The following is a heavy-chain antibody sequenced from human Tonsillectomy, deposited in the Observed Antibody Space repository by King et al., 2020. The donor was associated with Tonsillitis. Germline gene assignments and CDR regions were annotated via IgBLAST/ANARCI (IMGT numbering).Heavy chain of an antibody. Sequence: QLVQSGGGLVKPGGSLRLSCAASGFTFSDYYMSWIRQAPGKGLEWVAYISSSSTYTNYADAVKGRFTISRDNAKNSLYLQMNSLRAEDTAVYYCARGGDSRTWYGYYYDGMDVWGQGTTVTVSS. CDR3: ARGGDSRTWYGYYYDGMDV. D-gene: IGHD6-13*01. V-gene: IGHV3-11*06. CDR2: ISSSSTYT. J-gene: IGHJ6*02. CDR1: GFTFSDYY.